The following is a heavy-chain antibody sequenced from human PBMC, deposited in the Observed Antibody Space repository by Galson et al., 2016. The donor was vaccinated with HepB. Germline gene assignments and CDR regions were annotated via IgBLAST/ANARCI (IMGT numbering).Heavy chain of an antibody. J-gene: IGHJ5*02. CDR1: GFSLTTSGVC. V-gene: IGHV2-70*01. Sequence: PALVKPTQTLTLTCTFSGFSLTTSGVCVSWIRQPPGKALEWLALIDWDDGKYYSTSLKTRLTISKDTSKNQVVLTMTNMDPGDTATYYCARMLSSSNWFDPWGQGTLVTVSS. D-gene: IGHD3-16*02. CDR3: ARMLSSSNWFDP. CDR2: IDWDDGK.